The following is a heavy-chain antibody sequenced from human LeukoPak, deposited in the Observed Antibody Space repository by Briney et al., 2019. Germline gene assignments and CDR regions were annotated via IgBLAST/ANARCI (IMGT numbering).Heavy chain of an antibody. CDR2: INPNSGGT. V-gene: IGHV1-2*06. CDR1: GYTFTSYG. J-gene: IGHJ4*02. Sequence: SVKVSCKASGYTFTSYGISWVRQAPGQGLEWMGRINPNSGGTNYAQKFQGRVTMTRDTSISTAYMELSRLRSDDTAVYYCAREGGYDSSGYYYGSLVYWGQGTLVTVSS. D-gene: IGHD3-22*01. CDR3: AREGGYDSSGYYYGSLVY.